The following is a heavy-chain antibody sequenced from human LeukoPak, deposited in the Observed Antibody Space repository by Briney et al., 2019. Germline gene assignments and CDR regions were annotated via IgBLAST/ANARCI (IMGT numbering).Heavy chain of an antibody. CDR1: AGSISTSSYY. V-gene: IGHV4-61*05. D-gene: IGHD3-3*01. J-gene: IGHJ5*02. CDR2: IYYSGST. CDR3: ARMYYDFWSGPQTVRWFDP. Sequence: PSETLSLTCTVSAGSISTSSYYWGWIRQPPGKGLEWIGYIYYSGSTNYNPSLKSRVTISVDTSKNQFSLKLSSVTAADTAVYYCARMYYDFWSGPQTVRWFDPWGQGTLVTVSS.